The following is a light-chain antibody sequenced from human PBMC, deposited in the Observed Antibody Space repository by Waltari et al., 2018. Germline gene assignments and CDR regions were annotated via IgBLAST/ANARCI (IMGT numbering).Light chain of an antibody. Sequence: DIVMTQSPLSLPVPPGEPASITCRYSQSLLHSNGYNYLDWYLQKPGQSPQLLIYLGSNRASGVPDRFSGSGSGTDFTLKISRVEAEDVGVYCCMQALQTPLTFGGGTKVEIK. V-gene: IGKV2-28*01. CDR1: QSLLHSNGYNY. CDR3: MQALQTPLT. J-gene: IGKJ4*01. CDR2: LGS.